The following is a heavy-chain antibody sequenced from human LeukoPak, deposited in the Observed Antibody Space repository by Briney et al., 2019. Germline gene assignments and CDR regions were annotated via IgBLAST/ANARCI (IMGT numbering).Heavy chain of an antibody. CDR2: INPNSGGT. CDR1: GYTFTGYY. J-gene: IGHJ6*03. Sequence: GASVKVSCKASGYTFTGYYMHWVRQAPGQGLEWMGWINPNSGGTNYAQKFQGRVTMTRDTSISTAYMELSRLGSDDTAVYYCARADCTNGVCTLNYYYYYYMDVWGKGTTVTVSS. D-gene: IGHD2-8*01. V-gene: IGHV1-2*02. CDR3: ARADCTNGVCTLNYYYYYYMDV.